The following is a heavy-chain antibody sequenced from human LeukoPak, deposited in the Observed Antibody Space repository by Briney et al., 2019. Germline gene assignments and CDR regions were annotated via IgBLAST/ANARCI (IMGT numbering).Heavy chain of an antibody. Sequence: SEPLSPTCTVSGGSISSGGYYWSWIRQHPGKGLEWIGYIYYSGSTYYNPSLKSRVTISVDTSKNQFSLKLSSVTAADTAVYYCARDASPNPLPLFDSWGQGTLVTVSS. J-gene: IGHJ4*02. V-gene: IGHV4-31*03. CDR2: IYYSGST. CDR1: GGSISSGGYY. CDR3: ARDASPNPLPLFDS.